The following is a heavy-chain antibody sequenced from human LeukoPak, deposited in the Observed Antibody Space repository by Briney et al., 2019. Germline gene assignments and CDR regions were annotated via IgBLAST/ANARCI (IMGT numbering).Heavy chain of an antibody. CDR2: ISSGSSTI. CDR1: GFTFSSYS. V-gene: IGHV3-48*04. J-gene: IGHJ3*02. CDR3: AREGNWRQDAFDI. Sequence: GGSLRLSCAASGFTFSSYSMNWVRQAPGKGLEWVSYISSGSSTIYYADSVKGRFTISRDNAKNSLYLQMNSLRAEDTAVYYCAREGNWRQDAFDIWGQGTMVTVSS. D-gene: IGHD3-10*01.